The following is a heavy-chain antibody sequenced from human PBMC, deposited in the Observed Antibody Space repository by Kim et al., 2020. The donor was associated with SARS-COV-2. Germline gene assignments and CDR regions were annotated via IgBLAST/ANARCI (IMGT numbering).Heavy chain of an antibody. Sequence: GGSLRLSCAASGFTFSSYAMSWVRQAPGRGLEWVSAISGSGGSTYYADSVKGRFTISRDNSKNTLYLQMNSLRAEDTAVYYCAKLPLPGVGATLDAFDIWGQGTMVTVSS. CDR1: GFTFSSYA. CDR2: ISGSGGST. D-gene: IGHD1-26*01. CDR3: AKLPLPGVGATLDAFDI. V-gene: IGHV3-23*01. J-gene: IGHJ3*02.